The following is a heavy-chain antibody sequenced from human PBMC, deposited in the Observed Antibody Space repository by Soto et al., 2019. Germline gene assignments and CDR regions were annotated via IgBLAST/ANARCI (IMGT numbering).Heavy chain of an antibody. CDR2: ISSNGGTT. J-gene: IGHJ1*01. D-gene: IGHD6-19*01. CDR3: VKDPGAVTGDEYFQH. V-gene: IGHV3-64D*06. CDR1: GFTFSSYA. Sequence: GGSLRLSWSASGFTFSSYAMHWVRQAPGKGLEYASGISSNGGTTYYVDSVKGRFIISRDNSKNTLYLQLSSLRTEDTAVYYCVKDPGAVTGDEYFQHWGLGTLVTVSS.